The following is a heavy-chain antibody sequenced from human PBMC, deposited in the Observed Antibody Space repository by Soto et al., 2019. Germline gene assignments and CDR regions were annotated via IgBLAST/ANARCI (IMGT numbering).Heavy chain of an antibody. CDR2: ISGGGDST. CDR1: EFTFSNYA. Sequence: EVHLLDSGGGSVQPGGSLRLSCAASEFTFSNYAMSWVRQAPGKGLEWVSAISGGGDSTWYADSVKGRFTISRDNSKNTVYLQMNSLRDEDMAIYYCTKGSASVRPYYFAYWGQGTLVTVSS. D-gene: IGHD6-6*01. V-gene: IGHV3-23*01. CDR3: TKGSASVRPYYFAY. J-gene: IGHJ4*02.